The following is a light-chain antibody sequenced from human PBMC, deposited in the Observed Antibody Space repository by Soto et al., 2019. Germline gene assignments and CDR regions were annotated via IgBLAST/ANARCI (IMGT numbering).Light chain of an antibody. V-gene: IGLV2-11*01. Sequence: QSALTQPLSVSGSPGQSVTISCTGTSSDVGGYHYVSWYQQHPGKAPKLMIYDVSKRPSGVPDRFSGSKSGNTASLTISGLQAEDEADYYCCSYAGSYKGYVFGTGTKVTFL. J-gene: IGLJ1*01. CDR3: CSYAGSYKGYV. CDR1: SSDVGGYHY. CDR2: DVS.